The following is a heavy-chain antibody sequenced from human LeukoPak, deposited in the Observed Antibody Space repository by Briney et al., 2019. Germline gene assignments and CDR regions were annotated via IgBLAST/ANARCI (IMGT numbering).Heavy chain of an antibody. CDR1: GFTFSSYS. Sequence: GGSLRLSCAAPGFTFSSYSMNWVRQAPGKGLEWVSSISSGSSYIYYADSVKGRFTISRDNAKNSLYLQMNSLRAEDTAVYYCARARARGYDSSLYYFDYWGQGTLVTASS. V-gene: IGHV3-21*01. J-gene: IGHJ4*02. CDR2: ISSGSSYI. D-gene: IGHD3-22*01. CDR3: ARARARGYDSSLYYFDY.